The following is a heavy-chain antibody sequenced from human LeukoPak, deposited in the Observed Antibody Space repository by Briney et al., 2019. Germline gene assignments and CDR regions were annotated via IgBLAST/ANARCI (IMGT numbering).Heavy chain of an antibody. CDR2: MNPNSGNT. D-gene: IGHD3-10*01. Sequence: GASVKVSCKSSGYTFTTYDINWVRQATGQGLEWMGWMNPNSGNTGYAQKFQGRVTMTRNTSMSTAYMELSSLRSEDTAVYYCARANYYGSGKKDLDYWGQGTLVTVSS. CDR1: GYTFTTYD. V-gene: IGHV1-8*01. J-gene: IGHJ4*02. CDR3: ARANYYGSGKKDLDY.